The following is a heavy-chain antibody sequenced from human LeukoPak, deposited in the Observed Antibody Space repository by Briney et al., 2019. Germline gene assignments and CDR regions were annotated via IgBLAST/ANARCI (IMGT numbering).Heavy chain of an antibody. D-gene: IGHD5-18*01. V-gene: IGHV4-4*02. Sequence: SETLSLTCAVSGGSISSSNWWSWVRQPPGKGLEWIGEIYHSGSTYYNPSLKSRVTISVDRSKNQFSLKLSSVTAADMAVYYCARGRGYSYGYALDYWGQGTLVTVSS. CDR2: IYHSGST. CDR1: GGSISSSNW. J-gene: IGHJ4*02. CDR3: ARGRGYSYGYALDY.